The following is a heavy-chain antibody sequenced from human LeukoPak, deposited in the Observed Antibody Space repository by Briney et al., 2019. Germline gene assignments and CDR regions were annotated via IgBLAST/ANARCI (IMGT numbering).Heavy chain of an antibody. CDR3: ARPDYSGFDWGFDF. Sequence: GSSVTVSCKASGGTFNTFSISWVRQAPGQGLEWMGGIIPFFGSANYAQKFQDRFTITTDESTTTAYMVLNSLTSEDTAVYYCARPDYSGFDWGFDFWGQGTLVTVSS. CDR2: IIPFFGSA. D-gene: IGHD5-12*01. V-gene: IGHV1-69*05. CDR1: GGTFNTFS. J-gene: IGHJ4*02.